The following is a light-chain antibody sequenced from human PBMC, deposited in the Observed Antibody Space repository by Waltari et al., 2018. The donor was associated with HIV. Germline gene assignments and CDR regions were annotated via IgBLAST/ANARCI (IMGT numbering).Light chain of an antibody. Sequence: DIHMTQSPSSLSASVGDTVTLTCGASRDVGNSLSWFRQKPGKAPQPLIFDASTLISDGSPRLRGRRSGTDYTLVNSNPQPEDSAMYFCQKYSCPPPTFGLGTKVEV. CDR3: QKYSCPPPT. V-gene: IGKV1-NL1*01. J-gene: IGKJ1*01. CDR2: DAS. CDR1: RDVGNS.